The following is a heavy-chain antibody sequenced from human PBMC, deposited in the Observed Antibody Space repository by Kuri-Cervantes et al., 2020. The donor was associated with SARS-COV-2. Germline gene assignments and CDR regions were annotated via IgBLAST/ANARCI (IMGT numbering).Heavy chain of an antibody. CDR3: ARLPFNYDILTGYYYYYGMDV. Sequence: ASVKVSCKASGYTFTSYGISWVRQAPGQGLEWMGWISAYNGNTNYAQKLQGRVTMTTDTSTSTAYIGLRSLRSDDTAVYYCARLPFNYDILTGYYYYYGMDVWGQGTTVTVSS. CDR2: ISAYNGNT. V-gene: IGHV1-18*04. CDR1: GYTFTSYG. J-gene: IGHJ6*02. D-gene: IGHD3-9*01.